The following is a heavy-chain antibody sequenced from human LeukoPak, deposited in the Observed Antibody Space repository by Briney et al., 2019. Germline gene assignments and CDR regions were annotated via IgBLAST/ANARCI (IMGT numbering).Heavy chain of an antibody. V-gene: IGHV3-23*01. CDR3: AKVMPLYQLQWGLYDY. D-gene: IGHD2-2*01. Sequence: PGGSLRLSCAASEFTFSSFAMSWVRQAPGKGLEWVSGISASGGSTYYADSVKGRFTISRDNSRNTLYLQMNSLRAEDTAVYYCAKVMPLYQLQWGLYDYWGQGTLVTVSS. CDR2: ISASGGST. J-gene: IGHJ4*02. CDR1: EFTFSSFA.